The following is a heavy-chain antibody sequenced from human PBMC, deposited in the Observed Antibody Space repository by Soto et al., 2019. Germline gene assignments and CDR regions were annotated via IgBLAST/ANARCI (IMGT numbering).Heavy chain of an antibody. J-gene: IGHJ4*02. Sequence: QVQLVQSGAEVKKPGASVKVSCKASGYTFTRYDIYWVRQATGQGLEWMGWMHPNSGNTGYAQKFQGRVTMTRNTSITPAYMALSSLTSEDTAVYYCARGLSDRQDWGQGTLVTVSS. CDR3: ARGLSDRQD. CDR1: GYTFTRYD. CDR2: MHPNSGNT. D-gene: IGHD2-15*01. V-gene: IGHV1-8*01.